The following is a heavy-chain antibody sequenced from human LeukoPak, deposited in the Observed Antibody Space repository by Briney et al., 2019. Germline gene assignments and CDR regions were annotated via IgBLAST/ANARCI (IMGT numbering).Heavy chain of an antibody. J-gene: IGHJ4*02. D-gene: IGHD2-15*01. CDR2: INAGNGNT. CDR1: GYTFTSYA. CDR3: ARMRGYCSGGSCYFDY. Sequence: GASVKVSCKASGYTFTSYAMHWVRQAPGQRLESMGWINAGNGNTKYSQKFQGRVTITRDTSASTAYMELSSLRSEDTAVYYCARMRGYCSGGSCYFDYWGQGTLVTVSS. V-gene: IGHV1-3*01.